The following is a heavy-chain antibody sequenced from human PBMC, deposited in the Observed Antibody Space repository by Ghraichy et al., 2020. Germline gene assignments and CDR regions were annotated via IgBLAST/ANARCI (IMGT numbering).Heavy chain of an antibody. CDR2: ISSSSSYI. V-gene: IGHV3-21*01. CDR3: ARWIGYSGYDYYYYYYGMDV. J-gene: IGHJ6*02. CDR1: GFTFSSYS. D-gene: IGHD5-12*01. Sequence: GGSLRLSCAASGFTFSSYSMNWVRQAPGKGLEWVSSISSSSSYIYYADSVKGRFTISRDNAKNSLYLQMNSLRAEDTAVYYCARWIGYSGYDYYYYYYGMDVWGQGTTVTVSS.